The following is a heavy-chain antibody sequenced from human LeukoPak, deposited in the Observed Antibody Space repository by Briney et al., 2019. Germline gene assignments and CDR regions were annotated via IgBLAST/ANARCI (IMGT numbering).Heavy chain of an antibody. CDR1: GFTFSSYE. D-gene: IGHD3-22*01. CDR2: ISSSGSTI. Sequence: GGSLRLSCAASGFTFSSYEMNRVRQAPGKGLEWVSYISSSGSTIYYADSVKGRFTISRDNAKNSLYLQMNSLRAEDTAVYYCARDDSSGYYYLGGRGYYFDYWGLGTLVTVSS. J-gene: IGHJ4*02. CDR3: ARDDSSGYYYLGGRGYYFDY. V-gene: IGHV3-48*03.